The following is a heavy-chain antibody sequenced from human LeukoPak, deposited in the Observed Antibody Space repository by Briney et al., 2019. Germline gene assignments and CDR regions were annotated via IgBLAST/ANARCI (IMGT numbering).Heavy chain of an antibody. V-gene: IGHV3-23*01. Sequence: GGSLRLSCAASGFIFSSYAMSWVRQAPGKGLEWVSGISGGGANTYYADSVKGRFTISRDNSKNTLYLQMNSLRAEDTAVYYCAKGPAKGSPYYFDYWGQGTLVTVSS. CDR1: GFIFSSYA. D-gene: IGHD4/OR15-4a*01. CDR3: AKGPAKGSPYYFDY. J-gene: IGHJ4*02. CDR2: ISGGGANT.